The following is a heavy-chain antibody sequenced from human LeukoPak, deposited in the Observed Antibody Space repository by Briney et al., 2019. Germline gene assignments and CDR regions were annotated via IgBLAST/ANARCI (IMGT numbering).Heavy chain of an antibody. CDR2: FDPGDGET. Sequence: ASVEVSCKVSVYALTELSMHWVRQAPGKGLEWMGGFDPGDGETIYAQKFQGRVTMTEDTSTDTAYMELSSLRSEDTAVYYCATVVRLRYFDWLLYPPFDYWGQGTLVTVSS. CDR1: VYALTELS. CDR3: ATVVRLRYFDWLLYPPFDY. J-gene: IGHJ4*02. D-gene: IGHD3-9*01. V-gene: IGHV1-24*01.